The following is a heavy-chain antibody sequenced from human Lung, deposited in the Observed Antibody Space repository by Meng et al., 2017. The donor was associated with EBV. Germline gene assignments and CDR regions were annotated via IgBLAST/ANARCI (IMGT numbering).Heavy chain of an antibody. CDR3: AVTRYCSGGSCFDY. D-gene: IGHD2-15*01. Sequence: VQLQQWGPGLVKPSETLSLTCAVYGGSFSGYYWSWIRHPPGKGLEWIGEINHSGSTNYNPSLKSRVTISVDTSKNQFSLKLSSVAAADTAVYYCAVTRYCSGGSCFDYWGQGTLVTVSS. CDR2: INHSGST. J-gene: IGHJ4*02. CDR1: GGSFSGYY. V-gene: IGHV4-34*01.